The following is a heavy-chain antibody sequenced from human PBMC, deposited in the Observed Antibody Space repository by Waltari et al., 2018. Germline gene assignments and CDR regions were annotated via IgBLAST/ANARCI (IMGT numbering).Heavy chain of an antibody. CDR2: INSDGSST. D-gene: IGHD5-18*01. V-gene: IGHV3-74*01. Sequence: EVQLVQSGAEVKKPGESLKISCAASGFTFSSYWMHWVRQAPGKGLVWVSRINSDGSSTSYADSVKGRFTISRDNAKNTLYLQMNSLRAEDTAVYYCAREIGYGPEGISYWGQGTLVTVSS. CDR1: GFTFSSYW. CDR3: AREIGYGPEGISY. J-gene: IGHJ4*02.